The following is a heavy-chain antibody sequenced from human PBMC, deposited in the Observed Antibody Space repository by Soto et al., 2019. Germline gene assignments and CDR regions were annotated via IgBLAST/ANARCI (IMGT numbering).Heavy chain of an antibody. CDR1: GYTVTSYG. Sequence: AAGKVSCEASGYTVTSYGISWVRQAPGQGLEWMGWISAYNGNTNYAQKLQGRATMTTDTSTSTAYMELRSLRSDDTAVYYCEREIAVAGRDFDYWGQGTPVTVSS. D-gene: IGHD6-19*01. CDR3: EREIAVAGRDFDY. J-gene: IGHJ4*02. CDR2: ISAYNGNT. V-gene: IGHV1-18*01.